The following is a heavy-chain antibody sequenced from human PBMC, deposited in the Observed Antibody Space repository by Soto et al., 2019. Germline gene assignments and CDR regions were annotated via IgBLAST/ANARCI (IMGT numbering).Heavy chain of an antibody. J-gene: IGHJ4*02. V-gene: IGHV1-46*01. CDR3: ARRDILTGYPNY. CDR1: GCTFTSYY. D-gene: IGHD3-9*01. CDR2: INPSGGST. Sequence: GASVKGSCKTSGCTFTSYYMHWVRQAPGQGLEWMGIINPSGGSTSYAQKFQGRVTMTRDTSTSTVYMELSSLRSEDTAVYYCARRDILTGYPNYWGQGTLVTV.